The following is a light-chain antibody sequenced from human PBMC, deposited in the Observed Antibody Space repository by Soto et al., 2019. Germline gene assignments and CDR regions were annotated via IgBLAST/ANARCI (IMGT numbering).Light chain of an antibody. CDR2: GAF. V-gene: IGKV3-11*01. Sequence: EIVLTHSPATMSLSPGERATLSCRASPSVTNFLAWYQQKPGQAPRLLIYGAFNRANAIPARFSGSGSGTAFTRTISSREPEDSSIYYCQQRNIWPPVTFGQGKRLEIK. CDR1: PSVTNF. J-gene: IGKJ5*01. CDR3: QQRNIWPPVT.